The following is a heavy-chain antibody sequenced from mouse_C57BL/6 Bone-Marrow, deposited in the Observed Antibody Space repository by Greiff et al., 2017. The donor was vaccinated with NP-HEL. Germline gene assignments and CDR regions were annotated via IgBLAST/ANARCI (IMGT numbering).Heavy chain of an antibody. D-gene: IGHD1-1*01. Sequence: QVQLKESGAELVRPGASVTLSCKASGYTFTDYEMHWVKQTPVHGLEWIGAIDPETGGTAYNQKFKGKAILTADKSSSTAYMELRSLTSEDSAVYYCPYYYGSSDWYFDVWGTGTTVTVSS. V-gene: IGHV1-15*01. CDR2: IDPETGGT. CDR1: GYTFTDYE. CDR3: PYYYGSSDWYFDV. J-gene: IGHJ1*03.